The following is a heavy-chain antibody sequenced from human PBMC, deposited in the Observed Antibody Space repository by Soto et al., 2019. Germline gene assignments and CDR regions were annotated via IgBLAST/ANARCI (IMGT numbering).Heavy chain of an antibody. J-gene: IGHJ4*02. D-gene: IGHD5-12*01. Sequence: QVQLVQSGAEVKKPGSSVKVSCKASGGTFSSSWVRQAPGQGLEWMGGFIPIFAIANYAQKFQGRVTITADESTSTVYMELSSLRSEDTAVYYCARSYDQFDYWGQGTLATVSS. CDR2: FIPIFAIA. V-gene: IGHV1-69*12. CDR1: GGTFSS. CDR3: ARSYDQFDY.